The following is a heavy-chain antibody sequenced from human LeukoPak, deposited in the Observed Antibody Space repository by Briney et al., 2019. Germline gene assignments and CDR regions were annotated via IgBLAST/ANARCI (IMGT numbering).Heavy chain of an antibody. J-gene: IGHJ4*02. CDR1: RFTFSRYW. D-gene: IGHD3-22*01. Sequence: QPGGSLRLSCAASRFTFSRYWMSWVRQAPGKGLEWVANKKEDGSEKYYVDSVKGRFTISRDNAKNSLYLQMNSLRAEDTAVYYCARVDSSGYFDYWGQGTLVTVSS. V-gene: IGHV3-7*04. CDR2: KKEDGSEK. CDR3: ARVDSSGYFDY.